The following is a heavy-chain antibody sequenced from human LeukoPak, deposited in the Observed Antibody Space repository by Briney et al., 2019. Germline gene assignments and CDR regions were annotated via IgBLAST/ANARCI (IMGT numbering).Heavy chain of an antibody. CDR3: ARDSPYYYDSSGLVD. D-gene: IGHD3-22*01. Sequence: SQTLSLTCTVSGGSISSYYWSWIRQPPGKGLEWIGYIYYSGSTNYNPSLESRVTISVDTSKNQFSLKLSSVTAADTAVYYCARDSPYYYDSSGLVDWGQGTLVTVSS. CDR2: IYYSGST. J-gene: IGHJ4*02. CDR1: GGSISSYY. V-gene: IGHV4-59*01.